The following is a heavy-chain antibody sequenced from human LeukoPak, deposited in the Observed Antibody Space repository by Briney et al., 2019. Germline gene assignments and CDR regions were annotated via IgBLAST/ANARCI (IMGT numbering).Heavy chain of an antibody. CDR3: ATAIDAFDI. CDR2: IIPIFGTA. J-gene: IGHJ3*02. V-gene: IGHV1-69*05. D-gene: IGHD5-18*01. Sequence: SLKVSCKASGGTLSIYAISCVRQAPGQGLEWMGRIIPIFGTANYAQKFQSRVTITTDESTSTAYMELSSLRSEGTAVYYCATAIDAFDIWGQGTMVTVSS. CDR1: GGTLSIYA.